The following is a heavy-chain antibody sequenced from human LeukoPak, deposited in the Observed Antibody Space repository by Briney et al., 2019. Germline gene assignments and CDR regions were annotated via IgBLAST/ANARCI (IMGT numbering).Heavy chain of an antibody. Sequence: GGSLRLSCAASGFTFSSYAMSWVRQAPGKGLEWVSVISGSGGTTYYADFVKGRFTISRDNSRNTLYLQMNSLRAEDTAVYYCAKSYCTTSSCYNYYYYYNMDVWGKGTTVTVSS. CDR2: ISGSGGTT. CDR3: AKSYCTTSSCYNYYYYYNMDV. CDR1: GFTFSSYA. J-gene: IGHJ6*03. D-gene: IGHD2-2*01. V-gene: IGHV3-23*01.